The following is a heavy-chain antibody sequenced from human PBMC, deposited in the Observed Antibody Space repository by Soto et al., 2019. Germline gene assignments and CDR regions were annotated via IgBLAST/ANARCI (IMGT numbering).Heavy chain of an antibody. CDR2: IYHSGSA. CDR1: SYSISGGFY. J-gene: IGHJ5*02. CDR3: ARVTIFEYWFDP. V-gene: IGHV4-38-2*01. D-gene: IGHD3-3*01. Sequence: SETLSLTCAVSSYSISGGFYWAWIRQPPGKGLEWIGNIYHSGSAHYNPSLKSRVTMSVDTSKNNFPLRLTSVTAADTAVYYCARVTIFEYWFDPWGQGILVT.